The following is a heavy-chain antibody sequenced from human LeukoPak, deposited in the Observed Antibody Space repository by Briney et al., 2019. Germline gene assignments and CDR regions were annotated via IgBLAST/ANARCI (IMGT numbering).Heavy chain of an antibody. J-gene: IGHJ5*02. V-gene: IGHV4-59*01. CDR3: ASDSGYDNWFDP. CDR1: GGSISRYY. D-gene: IGHD3-22*01. CDR2: IYYSGST. Sequence: SETLSLTCTVSGGSISRYYWSWIRQPPGKGLEWIRYIYYSGSTNYNPSLKSRVTISVDTSKNQFSLKLSSVTAADTAVYYCASDSGYDNWFDPWGQGTLVTVSS.